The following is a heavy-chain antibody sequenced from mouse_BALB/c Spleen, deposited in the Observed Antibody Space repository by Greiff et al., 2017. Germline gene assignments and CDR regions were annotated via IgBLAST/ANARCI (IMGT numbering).Heavy chain of an antibody. CDR1: GFTFSSYY. CDR3: ARQGYRYDDAMDY. CDR2: INSNGGST. V-gene: IGHV5-6-2*01. J-gene: IGHJ4*01. D-gene: IGHD2-14*01. Sequence: EGKLVESGGGLVKLGGSLKLSCAASGFTFSSYYMSWVRQTPEKRLELVAAINSNGGSTYYPDTVKGRFTISRDNAKNTLYLQMSSLKSEDTALYYCARQGYRYDDAMDYWGQGTSVTVSS.